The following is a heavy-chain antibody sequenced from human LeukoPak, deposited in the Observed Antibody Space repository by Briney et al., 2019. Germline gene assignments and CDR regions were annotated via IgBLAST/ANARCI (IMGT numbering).Heavy chain of an antibody. CDR1: GYTFTNYY. J-gene: IGHJ5*02. Sequence: ASVKVSCKASGYTFTNYYMVWVRQAPGQGLEWMGIINPSSGTTNYAQKFQGRVTMTRDMTTSTVYMELSSLRSEDTAVYYCARGPHKRTYDRDNWFDPWGQGTLVTVSS. D-gene: IGHD3-3*01. CDR3: ARGPHKRTYDRDNWFDP. CDR2: INPSSGTT. V-gene: IGHV1-46*01.